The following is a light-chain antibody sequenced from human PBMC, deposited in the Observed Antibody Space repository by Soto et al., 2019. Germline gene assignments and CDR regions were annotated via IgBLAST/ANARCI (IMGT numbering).Light chain of an antibody. CDR3: QQRSNWSYT. Sequence: EIVLTQSPATLSLSPGERATLSCRASQSVYSYLAWYQQKPGQAPRLLIYDASNRATGIPARFSGSGSGTDFTLTISSLEPEDFAVYYCQQRSNWSYTFGQGTKLEIK. V-gene: IGKV3-11*01. J-gene: IGKJ2*01. CDR2: DAS. CDR1: QSVYSY.